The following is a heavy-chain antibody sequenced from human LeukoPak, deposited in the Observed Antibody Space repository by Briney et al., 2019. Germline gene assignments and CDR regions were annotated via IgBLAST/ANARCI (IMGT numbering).Heavy chain of an antibody. V-gene: IGHV1-69*04. J-gene: IGHJ5*02. CDR2: IIPILGIA. CDR1: GGTFSSYA. D-gene: IGHD2-8*02. Sequence: SVKVSCKASGGTFSSYAISWVRQAPGQGLEWMGRIIPILGIANYAQKFQGRVTMTRDTSISTAYMELSRLRSDDTAVYYCARTGRRVDWFDPWGQGTLVTVSS. CDR3: ARTGRRVDWFDP.